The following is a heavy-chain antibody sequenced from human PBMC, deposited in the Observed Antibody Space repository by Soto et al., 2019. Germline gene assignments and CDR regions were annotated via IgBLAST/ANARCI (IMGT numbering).Heavy chain of an antibody. CDR3: SIDYRKNVVVVPAAYYYYYMDV. V-gene: IGHV1-18*01. Sequence: ASVKVSCKASGYMFPSYGITWVRQTPGQGLEWMGWISGYNGNTNYAEKFQGRVTLTTDTSTTTAHLELRSLTSDDTAVYYCSIDYRKNVVVVPAAYYYYYMDVWGKGTTVTVSS. CDR2: ISGYNGNT. J-gene: IGHJ6*03. D-gene: IGHD2-2*01. CDR1: GYMFPSYG.